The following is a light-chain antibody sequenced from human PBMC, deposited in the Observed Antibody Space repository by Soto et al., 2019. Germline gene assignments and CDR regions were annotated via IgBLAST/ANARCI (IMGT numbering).Light chain of an antibody. CDR3: AAWDDSLNAV. J-gene: IGLJ2*01. CDR2: SNH. CDR1: SSNIGSNT. V-gene: IGLV1-44*01. Sequence: QSVLTQPPSASGTPGQRVTISCSGSSSNIGSNTVNWYQQLPGTAPKLLIYSNHQRPSGVPDRFSGSKSGTSASLAISGLQSEDEADYYCAAWDDSLNAVFGGGTKLTVL.